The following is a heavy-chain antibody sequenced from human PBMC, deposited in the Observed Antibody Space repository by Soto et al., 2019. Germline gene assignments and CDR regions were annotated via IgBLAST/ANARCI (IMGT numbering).Heavy chain of an antibody. V-gene: IGHV3-11*01. CDR1: GFTFSDYY. CDR2: ISSSGSTI. Sequence: GGSLRLSCAASGFTFSDYYMSWIRQAPGKGLEWVSYISSSGSTIYYADSVKGRFTISRDNAKNSLYLQMNSLRAEDTAVYYCARSPYYYDSSGYWAYWGQGTLVPVSS. J-gene: IGHJ4*02. D-gene: IGHD3-22*01. CDR3: ARSPYYYDSSGYWAY.